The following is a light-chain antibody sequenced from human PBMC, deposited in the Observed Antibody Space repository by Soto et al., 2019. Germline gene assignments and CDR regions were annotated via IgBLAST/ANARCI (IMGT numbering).Light chain of an antibody. CDR3: MEGTRWPPDS. CDR1: QSLVFSDGNTY. CDR2: KVS. Sequence: DVVMTQSPLSLPLTLGQPASISCRSSQSLVFSDGNTYLSWIQQRPGESPRRLIDKVSNRDSGVPDRCSGSGAGADGRLKVSGGEAEEVGVGDGMEGTRWPPDSFGGGTKLEIK. V-gene: IGKV2-30*01. J-gene: IGKJ2*03.